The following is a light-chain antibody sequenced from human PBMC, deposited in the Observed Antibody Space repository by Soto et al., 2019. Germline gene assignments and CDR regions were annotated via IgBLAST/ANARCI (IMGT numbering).Light chain of an antibody. V-gene: IGKV3D-15*01. CDR1: QSVGTK. CDR3: QQYSNWPPFT. CDR2: DAS. J-gene: IGKJ5*01. Sequence: IVMTQSPATLSVSPGERANLSGRASQSVGTKLAWYQQTPGQAPRPLIYDASNRATGIPARFSGSGSGTEFTLTISSLQSADSAVYYCQQYSNWPPFTFGRGTRLEIK.